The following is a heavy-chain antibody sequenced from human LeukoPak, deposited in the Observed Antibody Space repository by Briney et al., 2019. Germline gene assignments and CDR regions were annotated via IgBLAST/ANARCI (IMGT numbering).Heavy chain of an antibody. CDR3: ATAPLYSSSWYFRGYFDD. D-gene: IGHD6-13*01. CDR1: GFSFSSYW. V-gene: IGHV3-7*03. CDR2: IKEDGSEK. J-gene: IGHJ4*02. Sequence: PGGSLRLSCAASGFSFSSYWMSWVRQAPGKGLEWVANIKEDGSEKYYVDSVKGRFTISRDNPKNTLYLQMNSLRAEDTAVYFCATAPLYSSSWYFRGYFDDWGQGALATVSS.